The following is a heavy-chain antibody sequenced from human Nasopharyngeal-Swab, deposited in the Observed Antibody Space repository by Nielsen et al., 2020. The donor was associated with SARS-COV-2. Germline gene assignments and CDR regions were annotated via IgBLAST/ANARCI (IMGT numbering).Heavy chain of an antibody. J-gene: IGHJ4*02. CDR1: GYTFTSYA. D-gene: IGHD4-17*01. Sequence: ASVQVSCKASGYTFTSYAMNWVRQAAGQGLEWMGWINTNTGNPTYAQGFTGRFVFSLNTSVSTAYLQISSLKAEDTAVYYCARVRGDYAGYYFDYWGQGTLVTVSS. CDR3: ARVRGDYAGYYFDY. V-gene: IGHV7-4-1*02. CDR2: INTNTGNP.